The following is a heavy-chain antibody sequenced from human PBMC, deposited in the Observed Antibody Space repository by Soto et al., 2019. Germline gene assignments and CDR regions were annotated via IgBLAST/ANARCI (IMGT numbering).Heavy chain of an antibody. J-gene: IGHJ6*02. D-gene: IGHD3-10*01. CDR1: GGSINICGYY. CDR3: ARDRRYGEIYGMDV. V-gene: IGHV4-31*03. Sequence: SETLSLTCTVSGGSINICGYYWSWIRQHPGKGLEWIGYIYYSGSTYYNPSLKSRVTISVETPKNQFSLKLSSVTAAETAAYYCARDRRYGEIYGMDVWGQRTTVTVSS. CDR2: IYYSGST.